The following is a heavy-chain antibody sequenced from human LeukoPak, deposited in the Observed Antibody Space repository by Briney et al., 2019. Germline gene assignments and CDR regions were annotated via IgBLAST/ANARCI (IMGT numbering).Heavy chain of an antibody. Sequence: SETLSLTCTVSGGSISSVDYYWDWILQPPGKGLEWIGSIYYSGSTDYNPSLKSRVTISVDTSKNQFSLKLSSVTAADTALYYCARRRVVRFDFWGQGTLVTVSS. CDR2: IYYSGST. CDR1: GGSISSVDYY. CDR3: ARRRVVRFDF. J-gene: IGHJ4*02. V-gene: IGHV4-39*07. D-gene: IGHD2-2*01.